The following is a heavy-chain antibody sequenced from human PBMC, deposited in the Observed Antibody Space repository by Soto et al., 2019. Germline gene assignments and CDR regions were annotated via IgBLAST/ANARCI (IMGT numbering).Heavy chain of an antibody. D-gene: IGHD3-10*01. V-gene: IGHV3-48*03. CDR2: IHSSGTTT. Sequence: GGSLRLSCAASGFTFSRYEMNWVRQAPGKGLEWISYIHSSGTTTHYAASVKGRFTISRDNAKNSLCLQMNSRSAEDPAVYYFDTRSGGGGAFDFWGQGTMVTVSS. J-gene: IGHJ3*01. CDR3: DTRSGGGGAFDF. CDR1: GFTFSRYE.